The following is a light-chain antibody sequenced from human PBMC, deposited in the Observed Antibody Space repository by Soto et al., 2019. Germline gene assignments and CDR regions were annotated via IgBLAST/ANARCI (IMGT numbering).Light chain of an antibody. J-gene: IGKJ2*01. CDR1: QSVNNI. Sequence: EIILTQFPASLSVSPGERATLSCRASQSVNNILAWYQQKPGQAPRLLIYGASTRATGIPGRFRGSVSGTEFTLTITSLHSEDFAVYFCQHYNNLPPDTFGQGTKLEIK. CDR2: GAS. CDR3: QHYNNLPPDT. V-gene: IGKV3-15*01.